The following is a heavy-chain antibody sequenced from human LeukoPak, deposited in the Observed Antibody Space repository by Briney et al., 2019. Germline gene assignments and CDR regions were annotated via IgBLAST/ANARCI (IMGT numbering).Heavy chain of an antibody. D-gene: IGHD2-2*01. J-gene: IGHJ6*02. Sequence: SETLSLTCTVSGGSISSSSYYWGWIRQPPGKGLEWIGSIYYSGSTYYNPSLKSRVTISVDTSKNQFSLKLSSVTAADTAVYYCARSRYCSSTSCYADYYYYGMDVWGQGTTVTVSS. CDR1: GGSISSSSYY. V-gene: IGHV4-39*07. CDR3: ARSRYCSSTSCYADYYYYGMDV. CDR2: IYYSGST.